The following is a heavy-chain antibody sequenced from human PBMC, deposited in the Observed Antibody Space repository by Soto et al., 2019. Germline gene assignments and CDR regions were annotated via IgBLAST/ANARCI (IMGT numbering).Heavy chain of an antibody. J-gene: IGHJ4*02. CDR3: AKDIAAAGYFDY. CDR1: GFTFISYG. V-gene: IGHV3-30*18. D-gene: IGHD6-13*01. CDR2: ISYDGSNK. Sequence: GGSLRLSCAASGFTFISYGMHWVRQAPGKGLEWVAVISYDGSNKYYADSVKGRFTISRDNSKNTLYLQMNSLRAEDTAVYYCAKDIAAAGYFDYWGQGTLVTVSS.